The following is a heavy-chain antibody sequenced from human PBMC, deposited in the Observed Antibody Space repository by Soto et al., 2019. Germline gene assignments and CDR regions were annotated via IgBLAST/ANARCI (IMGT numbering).Heavy chain of an antibody. J-gene: IGHJ6*02. CDR1: GGTFSSYA. D-gene: IGHD2-15*01. CDR2: IIPIFGTA. V-gene: IGHV1-69*01. Sequence: QVQLVQSGAEVKKPGSSVKVSCKASGGTFSSYAISWVRQAPGQGLEWMGGIIPIFGTANYAQKFQGRVTITADESTSTAYMELSSLRSEDTAVYYCARDRRRSQPYCSGGSCYGYYYYYGMDVWGQGTTVTVSS. CDR3: ARDRRRSQPYCSGGSCYGYYYYYGMDV.